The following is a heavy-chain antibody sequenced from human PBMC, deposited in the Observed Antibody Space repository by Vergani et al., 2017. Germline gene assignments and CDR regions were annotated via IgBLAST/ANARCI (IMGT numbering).Heavy chain of an antibody. Sequence: VQLVESGGGVVRPGGSLRLSCAASGFTFSSYSMNWVRQAPGKGLEWIGSIYYSGSTYYNPSLKSRVTISVDTSKNQFSQELSSVTAADTAVYYCASVFVVVPAAMTGSWGYFDYWGQGTLVTVSS. CDR3: ASVFVVVPAAMTGSWGYFDY. CDR2: IYYSGST. J-gene: IGHJ4*02. V-gene: IGHV4-59*05. D-gene: IGHD2-2*01. CDR1: GFTFSSYS.